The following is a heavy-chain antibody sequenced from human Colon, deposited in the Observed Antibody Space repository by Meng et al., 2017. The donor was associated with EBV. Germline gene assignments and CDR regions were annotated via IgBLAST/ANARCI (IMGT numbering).Heavy chain of an antibody. Sequence: EVRVLGSGGGLVPPGGSLRLSCAVSGFTFISHTMSWVRQAPGKGLEWVSGISGGGDNIYYADSVKGRFTISRDNSKNTVDLQMNSLRAEDTAVYYCVPSPGGQGTLVTVFS. V-gene: IGHV3-23*01. CDR1: GFTFISHT. D-gene: IGHD1-14*01. CDR2: ISGGGDNI. J-gene: IGHJ4*02. CDR3: VPSP.